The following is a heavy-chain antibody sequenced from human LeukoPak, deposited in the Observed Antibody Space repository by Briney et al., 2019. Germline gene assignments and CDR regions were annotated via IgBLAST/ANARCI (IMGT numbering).Heavy chain of an antibody. CDR1: GFTFRDYG. V-gene: IGHV3-74*01. CDR2: INSDGSAT. J-gene: IGHJ6*02. Sequence: GSLRLSCAASGFTFRDYGMHWVRQVPGKGLLWVSRINSDGSATIYADSVRGRFTISRDNAKNTLYLQMSGLRVEDTAVYHCASDSPYYGMDVWGQGTTVTVSS. CDR3: ASDSPYYGMDV.